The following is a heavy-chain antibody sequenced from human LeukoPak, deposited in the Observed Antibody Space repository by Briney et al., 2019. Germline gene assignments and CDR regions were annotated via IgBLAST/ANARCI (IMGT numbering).Heavy chain of an antibody. V-gene: IGHV4-39*01. J-gene: IGHJ4*02. CDR3: ARLSSSWILDY. Sequence: PSETLSLTCTVSGGSISSSNYFWGWIRQPPGKGLEWIGSIYYSGSTYYNPSLKSRVTISVDTSKNQFSLNLNSVTAADTAVYYCARLSSSWILDYWGQGILVTVSS. CDR2: IYYSGST. CDR1: GGSISSSNYF. D-gene: IGHD6-13*01.